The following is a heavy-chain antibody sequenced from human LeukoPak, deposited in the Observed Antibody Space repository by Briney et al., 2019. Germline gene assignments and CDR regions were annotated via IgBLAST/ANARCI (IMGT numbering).Heavy chain of an antibody. Sequence: GGSLRLSCSASGFSLSYYWMNWVRPAPGKGLEWVANIKQDGREKKQVDSVKGRFHNSRDNAKNSLILQMNSRRDDNTVLYYCARGAWAPFDSWGQGTLVSVSS. CDR2: IKQDGREK. D-gene: IGHD7-27*01. V-gene: IGHV3-7*01. J-gene: IGHJ4*02. CDR1: GFSLSYYW. CDR3: ARGAWAPFDS.